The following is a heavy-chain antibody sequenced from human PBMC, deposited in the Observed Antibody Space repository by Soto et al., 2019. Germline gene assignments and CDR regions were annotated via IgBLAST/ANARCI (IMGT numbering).Heavy chain of an antibody. V-gene: IGHV1-18*04. CDR1: GYTFTSYY. J-gene: IGHJ4*02. CDR3: ARERYVASRHSHFDS. CDR2: TNTYNADR. Sequence: ASVKVSCKASGYTFTSYYIHWVRQAPGQGLEWLGWTNTYNADRNYAQKFRGRVTFTSDTSTNTAYMELRSLRSDDTAVYFCARERYVASRHSHFDSWGQGTQVTVSS. D-gene: IGHD6-6*01.